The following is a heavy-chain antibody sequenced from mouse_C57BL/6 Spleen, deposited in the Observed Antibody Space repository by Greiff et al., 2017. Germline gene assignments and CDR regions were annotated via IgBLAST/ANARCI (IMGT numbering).Heavy chain of an antibody. J-gene: IGHJ4*01. D-gene: IGHD2-1*01. Sequence: VKLQQPGTELVKPGASLKLSCKASGYTFTSYWMHWVKQRPGQGLEWIGNINPSNGGTNYNEKFKSKATLTVDKSSSTAYMKLSSLTSEDSAVYYCARTGNYVYYYYAMDYWGQGTSVTVSS. CDR3: ARTGNYVYYYYAMDY. CDR2: INPSNGGT. CDR1: GYTFTSYW. V-gene: IGHV1-53*01.